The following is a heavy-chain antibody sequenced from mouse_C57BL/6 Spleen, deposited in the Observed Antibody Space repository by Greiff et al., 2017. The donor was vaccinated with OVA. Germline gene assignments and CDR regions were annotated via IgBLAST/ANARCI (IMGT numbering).Heavy chain of an antibody. CDR1: GYTFTSYW. D-gene: IGHD2-1*01. Sequence: QVQLQQPGAELVKPGASVKLSCKASGYTFTSYWMHWVKQRPGQGLEWIGMIHPNSGSTNYNEKFKSKATLTVDKSSSTAYMQLSSLTSEDSAVYYCARSYGNLDSYAMDYWGQGTSATVSS. J-gene: IGHJ4*01. CDR2: IHPNSGST. V-gene: IGHV1-64*01. CDR3: ARSYGNLDSYAMDY.